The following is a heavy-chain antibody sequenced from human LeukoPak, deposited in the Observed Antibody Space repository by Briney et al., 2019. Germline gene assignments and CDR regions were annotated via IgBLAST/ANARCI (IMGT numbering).Heavy chain of an antibody. J-gene: IGHJ4*02. V-gene: IGHV3-7*01. CDR1: RFTFSNYW. D-gene: IGHD3-3*01. CDR2: IKQDGTEK. CDR3: ARHYNFWSGSDY. Sequence: GGSLRLSCAASRFTFSNYWMSWVRQAPGKGLEWVANIKQDGTEKYYVDSVKGRFTISRDNAKNSLYLQMNSLRAEDTAVYYCARHYNFWSGSDYWGQGTLVTVSS.